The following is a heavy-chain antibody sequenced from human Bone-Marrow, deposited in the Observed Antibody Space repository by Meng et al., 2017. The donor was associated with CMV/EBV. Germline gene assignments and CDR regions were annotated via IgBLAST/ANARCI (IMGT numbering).Heavy chain of an antibody. D-gene: IGHD6-13*01. J-gene: IGHJ4*02. CDR2: ISSSSSYT. V-gene: IGHV3-11*06. CDR1: GFTFSDYY. Sequence: GELVESGGGLVKPGGSLRLSCAASGFTFSDYYMSWIRQAPGKGLEWVSYISSSSSYTNYADSVKGRFTISRDNAKNSLYLQMNSLRAEDTAVYYCAKDRGQQLAPFDYWGQGTLVTVSS. CDR3: AKDRGQQLAPFDY.